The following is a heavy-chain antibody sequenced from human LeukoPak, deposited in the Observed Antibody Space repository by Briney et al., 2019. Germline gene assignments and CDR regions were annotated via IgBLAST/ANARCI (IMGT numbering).Heavy chain of an antibody. CDR1: GFTFSSYS. CDR2: ISSSSTI. Sequence: GASLRLSCAASGFTFSSYSMDWVRQAPGKGLEWVSYISSSSTIYYADSVKGRFTISRDNAKNSLYLQMNSLRDEDTAVYYCARGLTTVTPQPDYWGQGTLVTVPS. D-gene: IGHD4-17*01. CDR3: ARGLTTVTPQPDY. J-gene: IGHJ4*02. V-gene: IGHV3-48*02.